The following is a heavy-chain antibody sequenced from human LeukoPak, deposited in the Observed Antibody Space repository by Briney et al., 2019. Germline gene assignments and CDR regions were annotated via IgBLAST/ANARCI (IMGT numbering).Heavy chain of an antibody. Sequence: GASVKVSCKASGYTFTSYYMHWVRQATGQGLEWMGIINPSGGSTSYAQKFQGRVTMTRDTSTSTVYMELSSLRSEDTAVYYCARAARAVAGRGWFDPWGQGTLVTVSS. CDR3: ARAARAVAGRGWFDP. CDR2: INPSGGST. D-gene: IGHD6-19*01. J-gene: IGHJ5*02. V-gene: IGHV1-46*01. CDR1: GYTFTSYY.